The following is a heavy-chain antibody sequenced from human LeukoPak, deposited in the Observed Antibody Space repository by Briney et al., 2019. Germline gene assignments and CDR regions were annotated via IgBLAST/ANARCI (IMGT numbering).Heavy chain of an antibody. CDR3: ARDSGGLTVTTDY. V-gene: IGHV4-38-2*02. CDR1: GYSISSGYY. Sequence: SETLSLTCTVSGYSISSGYYWGWIRQPPGQGLEWIGSLYYSGSTHYNPSLKSRVTISIDTSKNQFSLKLSSVTAADTAVYYCARDSGGLTVTTDYWGQGTLVTVSS. D-gene: IGHD4-17*01. J-gene: IGHJ4*02. CDR2: LYYSGST.